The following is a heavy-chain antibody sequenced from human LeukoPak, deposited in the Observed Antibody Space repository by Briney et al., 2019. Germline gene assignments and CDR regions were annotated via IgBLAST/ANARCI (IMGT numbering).Heavy chain of an antibody. Sequence: GSSVKVSCKASGGTFSSYAINWVRQAPGQGLEWMGWINPKSGATDFAQKFQGRITLTRDTSITTAHMEMNRLTSDDTAVYFCTIDEWELPGYWGQGTRVTVAT. J-gene: IGHJ4*02. V-gene: IGHV1-2*02. CDR2: INPKSGAT. CDR3: TIDEWELPGY. CDR1: GGTFSSYA. D-gene: IGHD1-26*01.